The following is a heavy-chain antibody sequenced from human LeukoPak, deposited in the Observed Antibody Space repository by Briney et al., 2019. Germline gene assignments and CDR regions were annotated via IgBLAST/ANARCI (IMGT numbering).Heavy chain of an antibody. Sequence: SCKASGYTFTSYAMHWVRQAPGKGLEWVAVISYDGSNKYYADSVKGRFTISRDNSKNTLYLQMNSLRAEDTAVYYCAREYNSPYYFDYWGQGTLVTVSS. CDR2: ISYDGSNK. V-gene: IGHV3-30-3*01. D-gene: IGHD1-20*01. CDR3: AREYNSPYYFDY. CDR1: GYTFTSYA. J-gene: IGHJ4*02.